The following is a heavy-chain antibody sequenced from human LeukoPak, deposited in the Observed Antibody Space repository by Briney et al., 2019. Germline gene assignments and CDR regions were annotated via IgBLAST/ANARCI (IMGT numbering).Heavy chain of an antibody. CDR1: GFPFSSHG. V-gene: IGHV3-23*01. CDR2: ISPGGGPT. Sequence: PGGSLRLSCAGSGFPFSSHGMNWVRQAPGKGLEWVSGISPGGGPTYYADSVKGRFTISRDNSKNTLYLQMNSLTAEDTAVYYCAKATGTLGAWGQGTLVTVSS. J-gene: IGHJ5*02. D-gene: IGHD1-1*01. CDR3: AKATGTLGA.